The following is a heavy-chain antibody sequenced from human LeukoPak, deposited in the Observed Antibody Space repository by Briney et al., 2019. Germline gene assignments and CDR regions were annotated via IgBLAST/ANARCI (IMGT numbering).Heavy chain of an antibody. CDR3: AFSGWFWGAFDY. CDR1: GGSISISNYF. J-gene: IGHJ4*02. V-gene: IGHV4-39*01. Sequence: SETLSLTCSVSGGSISISNYFWDWIRQPPGKGLEWIASRSSTGITHYHSSLESRISVSVETSKSQFSLRLTSLTAADTAVYYYAFSGWFWGAFDYWGQGILVTVSS. CDR2: RSSTGIT. D-gene: IGHD6-19*01.